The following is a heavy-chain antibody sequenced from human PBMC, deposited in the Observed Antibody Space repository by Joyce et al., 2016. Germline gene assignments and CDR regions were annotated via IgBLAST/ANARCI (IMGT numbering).Heavy chain of an antibody. D-gene: IGHD2-2*01. V-gene: IGHV1-69*01. CDR3: ARGSAYFDY. J-gene: IGHJ4*02. CDR2: IIPIFGSP. CDR1: GGTFSTYE. Sequence: QVQLLHSGAEVWKPGSSVKVSCRASGGTFSTYEISWIRHAPGQGLEWMGGIIPIFGSPKYAQTFQGRVTITADDSTSTSYLEVNNLIPEDTALYYCARGSAYFDYWGQGTQVIVSS.